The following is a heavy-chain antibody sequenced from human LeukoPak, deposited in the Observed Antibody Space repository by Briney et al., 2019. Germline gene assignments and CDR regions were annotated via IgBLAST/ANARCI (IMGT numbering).Heavy chain of an antibody. CDR2: INPSGGST. Sequence: ASVKVSCKASGYTFTSYYMRWVRQAPGQGLEWMGIINPSGGSTSYAQKFQGRVTMTRDTSTSTVYMELSSLRSEDTAVYYCARTDRSGLCRFSGGDCYSLTFWGQGTLVTVSS. J-gene: IGHJ4*02. D-gene: IGHD2-21*02. V-gene: IGHV1-46*01. CDR3: ARTDRSGLCRFSGGDCYSLTF. CDR1: GYTFTSYY.